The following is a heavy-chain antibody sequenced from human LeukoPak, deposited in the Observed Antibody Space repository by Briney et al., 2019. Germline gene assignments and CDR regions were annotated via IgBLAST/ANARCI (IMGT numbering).Heavy chain of an antibody. D-gene: IGHD6-19*01. CDR2: IYTSGST. CDR3: ARDSPKIAVAGMFDY. Sequence: PSETLSLTCTVSGGSISSYYWSWIRQPAGKGLEWIGRIYTSGSTNHNPSLKSRVTMSVDTSKNQFSLKLSSVTAADTAVYYCARDSPKIAVAGMFDYWGQGTLVTVSS. J-gene: IGHJ4*02. CDR1: GGSISSYY. V-gene: IGHV4-4*07.